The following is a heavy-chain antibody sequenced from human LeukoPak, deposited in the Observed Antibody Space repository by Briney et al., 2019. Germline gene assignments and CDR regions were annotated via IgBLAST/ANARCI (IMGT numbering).Heavy chain of an antibody. CDR3: AKVLRNSYGYVALDY. V-gene: IGHV3-30*02. D-gene: IGHD5-18*01. CDR1: GFTFSSYG. CDR2: IRYDGSNK. Sequence: PGGSLRLSCAASGFTFSSYGMHWVRQAPGKGLEWVAFIRYDGSNKYYADSVKGRFTISRDNSKNTLYLQMNSLRAEDTAVYYCAKVLRNSYGYVALDYWGQGTLVTVSS. J-gene: IGHJ4*02.